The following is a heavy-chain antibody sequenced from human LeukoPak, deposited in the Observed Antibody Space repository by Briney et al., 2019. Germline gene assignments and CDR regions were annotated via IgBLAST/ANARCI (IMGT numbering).Heavy chain of an antibody. D-gene: IGHD6-13*01. CDR2: IYTSGST. CDR1: GGSISSYY. J-gene: IGHJ4*02. V-gene: IGHV4-4*07. Sequence: SETLSLTCTVSGGSISSYYWSWIRQPAGKGLEWIGRIYTSGSTNYNPSLKSRVTMSVDTSKNQFSLKLSSVTAADTAVYYCARDRVAAAGRYFDYWGQGTLVTVSS. CDR3: ARDRVAAAGRYFDY.